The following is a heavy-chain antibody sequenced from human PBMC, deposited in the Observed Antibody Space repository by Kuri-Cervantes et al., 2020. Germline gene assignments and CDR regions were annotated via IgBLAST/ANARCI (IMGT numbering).Heavy chain of an antibody. CDR2: ISYDGTNK. CDR1: GFTFSRYA. V-gene: IGHV3-30-3*01. D-gene: IGHD3-10*01. J-gene: IGHJ4*02. CDR3: AKGLWFGELLSYFDY. Sequence: LSLTCAASGFTFSRYAMHWVRQAPGKGLEWVAVISYDGTNKYYAESVKGRLTISRDNAKNSLYLQMNSLRAEDTALYYCAKGLWFGELLSYFDYWGQGTLVTVSS.